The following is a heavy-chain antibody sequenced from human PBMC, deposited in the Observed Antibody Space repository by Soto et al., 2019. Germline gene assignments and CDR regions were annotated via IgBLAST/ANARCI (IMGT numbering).Heavy chain of an antibody. CDR2: ISSSGDII. CDR3: ERDLGYYDSSGYFDY. CDR1: GFTFSDYY. D-gene: IGHD3-22*01. Sequence: GGSLRLSCAASGFTFSDYYMTWIRQAPGKGLEWVSYISSSGDIIYYADSVKGRFTISRDNAKNSLYLQMNSLRAEDTAVYYCERDLGYYDSSGYFDYWGQGTLVTVSS. J-gene: IGHJ4*02. V-gene: IGHV3-11*01.